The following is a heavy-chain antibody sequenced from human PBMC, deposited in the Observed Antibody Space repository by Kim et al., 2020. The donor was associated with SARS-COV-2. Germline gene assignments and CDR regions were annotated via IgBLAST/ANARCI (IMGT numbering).Heavy chain of an antibody. CDR2: ISSSGSTI. CDR1: GFTFSSYE. J-gene: IGHJ4*02. D-gene: IGHD1-1*01. CDR3: ARAPGTTGTTEVDY. Sequence: GGSLRLSCAASGFTFSSYEMNWVRQAPGKGLEWVSYISSSGSTIYYADSVKGRFTISRDNAKNSLYLQMNSLRAEDTAVYYCARAPGTTGTTEVDYWGQGTLVTVPS. V-gene: IGHV3-48*03.